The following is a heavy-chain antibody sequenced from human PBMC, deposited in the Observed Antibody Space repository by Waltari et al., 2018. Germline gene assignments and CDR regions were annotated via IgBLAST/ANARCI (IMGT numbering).Heavy chain of an antibody. CDR3: ARSGSYRHAVY. D-gene: IGHD1-26*01. CDR1: GFTFSSYA. V-gene: IGHV3-23*01. Sequence: EVQLLESGGGLVQPGGSLRLSCAASGFTFSSYAMSWVRQAPGKGLEWVSAISGSGGSTYYADSVKGRFTISRYNAKNTLYLQMNSLRAEDTAVYYCARSGSYRHAVYWGQGTLVTVSS. J-gene: IGHJ4*02. CDR2: ISGSGGST.